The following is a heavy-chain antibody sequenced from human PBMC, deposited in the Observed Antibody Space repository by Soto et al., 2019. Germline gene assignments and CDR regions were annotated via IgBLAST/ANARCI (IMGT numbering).Heavy chain of an antibody. J-gene: IGHJ4*02. CDR2: IFSNDEK. CDR1: GFSLSNARMG. Sequence: QVTLKESGPVLVKPTETLTLTCTVSGFSLSNARMGVSWIRQPPGKALEWLAHIFSNDEKSYSTSLKSRLTNPQDTPKSPVVLNLTHMGPGDTGPKYCARIKDTAMVTVDYWGQGTLVTVSS. CDR3: ARIKDTAMVTVDY. D-gene: IGHD5-18*01. V-gene: IGHV2-26*01.